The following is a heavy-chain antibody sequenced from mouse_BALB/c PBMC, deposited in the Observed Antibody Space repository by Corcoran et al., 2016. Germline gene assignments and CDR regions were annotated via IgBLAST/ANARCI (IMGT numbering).Heavy chain of an antibody. V-gene: IGHV9-3-1*01. D-gene: IGHD1-1*01. J-gene: IGHJ3*01. CDR1: GYTFTNYG. Sequence: QIQLVQSGPELKKPGETVKISCKASGYTFTNYGMNWVKQAPGKGLKWMGWINTYTGEPTYADDFKGRFAFSLETSASTAYLQINNLKNEDTATYCCARPLGYYGSSFAYWGQGTLVTFSA. CDR2: INTYTGEP. CDR3: ARPLGYYGSSFAY.